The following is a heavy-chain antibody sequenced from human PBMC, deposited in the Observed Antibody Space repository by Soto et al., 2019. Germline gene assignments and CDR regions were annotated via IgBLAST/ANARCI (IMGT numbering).Heavy chain of an antibody. D-gene: IGHD2-8*01. J-gene: IGHJ4*02. V-gene: IGHV1-18*01. Sequence: QVQLVQSGGEVKKPGASVKVSCKASGYSFTTYSISWVRQAPGLGLEWMGWISGHSGHTNYAQKLQGRVAMTTDTATTTAYMELRSLRSDVTAVYYCALDRSMASRRGPLDYWGQGTLLTVSS. CDR3: ALDRSMASRRGPLDY. CDR2: ISGHSGHT. CDR1: GYSFTTYS.